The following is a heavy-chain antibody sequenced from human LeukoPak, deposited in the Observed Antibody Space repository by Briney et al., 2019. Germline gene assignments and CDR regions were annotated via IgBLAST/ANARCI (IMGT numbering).Heavy chain of an antibody. CDR3: ARDLAAAGTVFDY. CDR1: GGSISSYY. Sequence: PSETLSLTCTVSGGSISSYYWSWIRQPAGQGLEWIGRISASGSTDYNPSLKSRVTMSLATSKNQFSLRLSAVTAADTAVYYCARDLAAAGTVFDYWGQGTLVTVSS. D-gene: IGHD6-13*01. J-gene: IGHJ4*02. V-gene: IGHV4-4*07. CDR2: ISASGST.